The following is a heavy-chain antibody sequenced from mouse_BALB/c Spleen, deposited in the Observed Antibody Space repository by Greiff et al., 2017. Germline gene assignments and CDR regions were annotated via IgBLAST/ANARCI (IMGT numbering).Heavy chain of an antibody. Sequence: VQLQESGAELAKPGASVKMSCKASGYTFTSYWMHWVKQRPGQGLEWIGYINPSTGYTEYNQKFKDKATLTADKSSSTAYMQLSSLTSEDSAVYYCARAFYYGSSLYAMDYWGQGTSVTVSS. CDR3: ARAFYYGSSLYAMDY. V-gene: IGHV1-7*01. J-gene: IGHJ4*01. D-gene: IGHD1-1*01. CDR2: INPSTGYT. CDR1: GYTFTSYW.